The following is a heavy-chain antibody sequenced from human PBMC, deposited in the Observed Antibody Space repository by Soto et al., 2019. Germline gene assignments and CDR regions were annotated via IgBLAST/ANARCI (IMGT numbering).Heavy chain of an antibody. J-gene: IGHJ4*02. CDR1: GFTFDDYA. CDR3: AKGTHPTTVTSYYFDY. CDR2: ISWNSGSI. Sequence: GGSLRLSCAASGFTFDDYAMHWVRQAPGKGLEWVSGISWNSGSIGYADSVKGRFTISRDNAKNSLYLQMNSLRAEDTALYYCAKGTHPTTVTSYYFDYWGQGTLVTVSS. V-gene: IGHV3-9*01. D-gene: IGHD4-17*01.